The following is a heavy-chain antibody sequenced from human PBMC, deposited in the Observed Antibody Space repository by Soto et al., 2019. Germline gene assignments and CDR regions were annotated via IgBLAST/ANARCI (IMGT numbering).Heavy chain of an antibody. V-gene: IGHV3-23*01. CDR1: GFTFSSYA. CDR3: ARDVPQLMVYAIEAQTFDY. CDR2: ISGSGGST. J-gene: IGHJ4*02. Sequence: GGSLRLSCAASGFTFSSYAMSWVRQAPGKGLEWVSAISGSGGSTYYADSVKGRFTISRDNSKNTLYLQMNSLRAEDTAVYYCARDVPQLMVYAIEAQTFDYWGQGTLVTVSS. D-gene: IGHD2-8*01.